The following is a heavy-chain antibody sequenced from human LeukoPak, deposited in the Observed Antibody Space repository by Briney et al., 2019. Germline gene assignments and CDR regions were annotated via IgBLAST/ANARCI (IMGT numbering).Heavy chain of an antibody. J-gene: IGHJ3*02. Sequence: SETLSLTCAVSGYSISSGYYWGWIRQPPGKWLDWIGSIYHSGSTYYKPSLKSRVTISVDTSKNQSCLKLSSVTAADTAVYYCARAPNFGWLLYPPFDAFDIWGQGTMVTVSS. CDR3: ARAPNFGWLLYPPFDAFDI. D-gene: IGHD3-9*01. V-gene: IGHV4-38-2*01. CDR1: GYSISSGYY. CDR2: IYHSGST.